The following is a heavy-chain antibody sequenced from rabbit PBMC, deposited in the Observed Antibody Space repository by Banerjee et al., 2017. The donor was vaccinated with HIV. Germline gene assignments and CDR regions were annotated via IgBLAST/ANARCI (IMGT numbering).Heavy chain of an antibody. Sequence: QLEESGGGLVKPGGTLTLTCKASGFSFSSNYYICWVRQAPGKGLELIACIYSSSSSTWYASWVNGRCTISSSTSLNTVTLQMTSLTAADTATYFCASKYVTSSIDLWGQGTLVTVS. CDR2: IYSSSSST. CDR3: ASKYVTSSIDL. V-gene: IGHV1S43*01. J-gene: IGHJ4*01. CDR1: GFSFSSNYY. D-gene: IGHD1-1*01.